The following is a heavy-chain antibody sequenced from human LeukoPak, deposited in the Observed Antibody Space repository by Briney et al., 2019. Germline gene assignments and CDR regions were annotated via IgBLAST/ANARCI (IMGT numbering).Heavy chain of an antibody. CDR3: ARMDIGLVRD. V-gene: IGHV3-7*01. J-gene: IGHJ4*02. CDR1: GFTFSSYW. D-gene: IGHD3-10*01. CDR2: IKQDGSEK. Sequence: PGGSLRLSCSASGFTFSSYWMSWVRQAPGKGLEWVANIKQDGSEKYYVDSVKGRFTISRDNAKNSLSLQMNYLRAEDTAVYYCARMDIGLVRDWGQGTLVTVSS.